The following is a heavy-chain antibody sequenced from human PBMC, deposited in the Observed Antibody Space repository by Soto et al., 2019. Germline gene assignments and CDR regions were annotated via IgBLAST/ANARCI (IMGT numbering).Heavy chain of an antibody. CDR1: GGSISSYY. D-gene: IGHD2-2*01. CDR3: ARARRTSCCHYGMDV. V-gene: IGHV4-59*01. Sequence: QVQLQESGPGLVKPSETLSLTCTVSGGSISSYYWSWIRQPPGKGLEWIGYIYYSGSTNYNPSLKSRVTISVDTSKNQFSLKLSSVTAADTAVYYCARARRTSCCHYGMDVWGQGTTVTVSS. CDR2: IYYSGST. J-gene: IGHJ6*02.